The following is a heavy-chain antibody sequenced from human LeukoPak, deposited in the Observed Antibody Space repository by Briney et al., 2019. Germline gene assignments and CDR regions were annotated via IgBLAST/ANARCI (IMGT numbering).Heavy chain of an antibody. CDR2: IYYSGST. CDR3: ARTDYYDSSGYSPSYAFDI. D-gene: IGHD3-22*01. J-gene: IGHJ3*02. V-gene: IGHV4-39*07. CDR1: GGSISSYY. Sequence: SETLSLTCTVSGGSISSYYWSWIRQPPGKGLEWIGSIYYSGSTYYNPTLKSRVTISVDTSKNQFSLKLSSVTAADTAVYYCARTDYYDSSGYSPSYAFDIWGQGTMVTVSS.